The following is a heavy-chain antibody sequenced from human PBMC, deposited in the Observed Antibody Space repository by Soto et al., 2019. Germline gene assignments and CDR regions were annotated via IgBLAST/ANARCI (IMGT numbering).Heavy chain of an antibody. CDR2: IYYSGST. V-gene: IGHV4-30-4*02. D-gene: IGHD1-26*01. CDR1: GGSISSGDYY. CDR3: ARVISGSYKQIDY. J-gene: IGHJ4*02. Sequence: SETLSLTCTVSGGSISSGDYYWSWIRQPPGKGLEWIGYIYYSGSTYYNPSLKSRVTISVDTSKNQFSLKLNSVTAADTAMYYCARVISGSYKQIDYWGQGTLVTVSS.